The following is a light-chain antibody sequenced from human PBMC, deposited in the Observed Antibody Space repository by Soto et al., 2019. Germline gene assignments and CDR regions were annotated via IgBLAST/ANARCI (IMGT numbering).Light chain of an antibody. CDR2: AAS. V-gene: IGKV1-12*01. Sequence: DIQVTQAPSSVSSSVGDRVTITCQASQDISNYLNWYQQKPGKAPKLLIYAASSLQSGVPSRFSGSGSGTDFTLTISTLQPEDFATYYCQEGNSFPPTFGGGTKVDIK. J-gene: IGKJ4*01. CDR1: QDISNY. CDR3: QEGNSFPPT.